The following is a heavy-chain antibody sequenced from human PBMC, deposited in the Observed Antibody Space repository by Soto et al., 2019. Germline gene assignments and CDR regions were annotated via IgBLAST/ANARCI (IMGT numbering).Heavy chain of an antibody. Sequence: ASVKVSCKASGGTFSSYTISWVRQAPGQGLEWMGRIIPILGIANYAQKFQGRVTITADKSTSTAYMELSSLRSEDTAVYYCASFGAVAGTGLDYWGQGTLVTVSS. CDR3: ASFGAVAGTGLDY. CDR2: IIPILGIA. V-gene: IGHV1-69*02. D-gene: IGHD6-19*01. J-gene: IGHJ4*02. CDR1: GGTFSSYT.